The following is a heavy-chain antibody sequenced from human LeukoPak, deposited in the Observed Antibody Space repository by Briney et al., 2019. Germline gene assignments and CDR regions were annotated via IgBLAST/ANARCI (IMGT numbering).Heavy chain of an antibody. CDR3: ARLRSRSGYYYYMDV. CDR2: IYYSGST. CDR1: GGSISSYY. V-gene: IGHV4-59*08. Sequence: SETLSLTCTVSGGSISSYYWSWIRQPPGKGLEWIGYIYYSGSTNYNPSLKSRVTISVDTSKNQFSLKLSSVTAADTAVYYCARLRSRSGYYYYMDVWGKGTTVTVSS. J-gene: IGHJ6*03.